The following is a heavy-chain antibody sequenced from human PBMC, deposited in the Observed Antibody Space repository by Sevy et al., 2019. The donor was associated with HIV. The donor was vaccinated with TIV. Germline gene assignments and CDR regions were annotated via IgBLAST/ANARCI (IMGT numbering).Heavy chain of an antibody. J-gene: IGHJ6*02. CDR2: IDPSDSYT. CDR3: ARHARRAVAGYYYYGMDV. CDR1: GYSFTSYW. Sequence: GESLKISCKGSGYSFTSYWISWGRQMPGKGLEWMGRIDPSDSYTNYSPSFQGHVTISADKSISTAYLQWSSLKASDTAMYYCARHARRAVAGYYYYGMDVWGQGTTVTVSS. V-gene: IGHV5-10-1*01. D-gene: IGHD6-19*01.